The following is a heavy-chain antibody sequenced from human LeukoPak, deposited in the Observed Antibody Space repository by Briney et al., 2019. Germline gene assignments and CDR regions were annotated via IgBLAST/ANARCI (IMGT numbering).Heavy chain of an antibody. CDR2: INPNSGGT. J-gene: IGHJ4*02. V-gene: IGHV1-2*06. CDR3: AAAGTYYYDSSGYRDY. Sequence: ASVKVSCKASGYTFTGYYMHWVRQAPGQGLEWMGRINPNSGGTNYAQKFQGRVTMTRDTSISTAYMELSRLRSDDTAVYYCAAAGTYYYDSSGYRDYWGQGTLVTVSS. CDR1: GYTFTGYY. D-gene: IGHD3-22*01.